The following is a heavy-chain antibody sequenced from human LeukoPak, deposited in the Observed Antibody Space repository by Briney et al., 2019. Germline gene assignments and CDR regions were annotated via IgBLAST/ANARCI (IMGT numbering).Heavy chain of an antibody. CDR1: GGSISSYY. CDR2: INHSGST. J-gene: IGHJ4*02. D-gene: IGHD3-22*01. Sequence: TSETLSLTCTVSGGSISSYYWSWIRQPPGKGLEWIGEINHSGSTNYNPSLKSRVTISVDTSKNQFSLKLSSVTAADTAVYYCARGADYYDSSGLTRSLDYWGQGTLVTVSS. CDR3: ARGADYYDSSGLTRSLDY. V-gene: IGHV4-34*01.